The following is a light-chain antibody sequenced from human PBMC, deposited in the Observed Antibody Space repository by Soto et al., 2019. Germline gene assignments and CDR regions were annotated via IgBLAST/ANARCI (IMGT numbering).Light chain of an antibody. V-gene: IGLV2-14*01. CDR1: SSDVGAYNY. Sequence: QSALTQPASVSGSPGQSITISCTGTSSDVGAYNYVSWYQQHPGKAPKLMIYDVSNRPSGVSNRFSGSKSGNTASLTISGLQAEDEADYYCNSHTPTNTYVFGTGTKVTVL. CDR2: DVS. J-gene: IGLJ1*01. CDR3: NSHTPTNTYV.